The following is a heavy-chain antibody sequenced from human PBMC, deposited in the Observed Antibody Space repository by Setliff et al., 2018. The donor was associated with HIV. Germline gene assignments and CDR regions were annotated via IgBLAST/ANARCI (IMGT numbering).Heavy chain of an antibody. Sequence: ETLSLTCTVSGASISSSGYYWGWIRQPPGKGLEWIGSIYHSGSTHYNASLKSRVTISVDTSKNQFSLKLTSVTAADTAVYYCARHGIVVVIAIPNWFDPWGQGTLVTVSS. J-gene: IGHJ5*02. D-gene: IGHD2-21*01. CDR2: IYHSGST. V-gene: IGHV4-39*01. CDR3: ARHGIVVVIAIPNWFDP. CDR1: GASISSSGYY.